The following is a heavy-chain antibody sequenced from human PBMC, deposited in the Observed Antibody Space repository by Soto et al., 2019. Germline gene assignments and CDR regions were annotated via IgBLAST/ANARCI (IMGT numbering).Heavy chain of an antibody. V-gene: IGHV1-46*01. CDR3: ARVPEVATIESWFRGYYMDV. CDR2: INPSGGST. Sequence: ASVKVSCKASGYTFTSYYMHWVRQAPGQGLEWMGIINPSGGSTSYAQKFQGRVTMTRDTSTSTVYMELSSLRAEDTAVYYCARVPEVATIESWFRGYYMDVWGKGTTVTVSS. J-gene: IGHJ6*03. CDR1: GYTFTSYY. D-gene: IGHD5-12*01.